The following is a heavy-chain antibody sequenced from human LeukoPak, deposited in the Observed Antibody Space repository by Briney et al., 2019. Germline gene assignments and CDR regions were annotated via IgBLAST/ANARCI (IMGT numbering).Heavy chain of an antibody. V-gene: IGHV4-34*01. J-gene: IGHJ5*02. CDR2: INHSGST. Sequence: SETLSLTCAVYGGSFSSYYWSWIRQPPGKGLEWIGEINHSGSTNYNPSLKSRVTISVDTSKNQFSLKLSSVTAADTAVYYCASGKGYSYGLIRQHWFDPWGQGTLDTVSS. CDR1: GGSFSSYY. CDR3: ASGKGYSYGLIRQHWFDP. D-gene: IGHD5-18*01.